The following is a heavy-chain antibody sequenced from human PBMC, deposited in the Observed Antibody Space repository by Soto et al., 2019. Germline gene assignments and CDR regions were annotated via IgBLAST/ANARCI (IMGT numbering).Heavy chain of an antibody. Sequence: QVQLVESGGGVVQPGRSLRLSCAASGFTFSSYGMHWVRQAPGKGLEGVAVKSYDGSNNYYADSVKGRFTSSRDNSKNSRYRKMTSLRAGDPAVYYFASDSSSWYIRFDPWGQGTLVTVSS. CDR2: KSYDGSNN. CDR3: ASDSSSWYIRFDP. CDR1: GFTFSSYG. J-gene: IGHJ5*02. V-gene: IGHV3-30*03. D-gene: IGHD6-13*01.